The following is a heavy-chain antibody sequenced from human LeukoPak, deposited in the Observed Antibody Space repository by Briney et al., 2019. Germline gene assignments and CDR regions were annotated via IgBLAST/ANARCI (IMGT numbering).Heavy chain of an antibody. J-gene: IGHJ4*02. CDR2: ISGGDST. V-gene: IGHV3-66*01. D-gene: IGHD3-3*01. Sequence: GGSLRLSCAASGFPVSSNYMSWVRQAPGKGLEWVSLISGGDSTYYADSVKGRFTISRDNSKNTLYLQINSLRAEDTAVYYCAKQYDFWSGPDYWGQGTLVTVSS. CDR1: GFPVSSNY. CDR3: AKQYDFWSGPDY.